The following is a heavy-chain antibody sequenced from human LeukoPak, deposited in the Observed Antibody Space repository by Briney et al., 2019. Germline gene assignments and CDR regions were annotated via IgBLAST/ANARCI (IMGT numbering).Heavy chain of an antibody. CDR1: GFIFSSYV. D-gene: IGHD3-3*01. CDR2: ISYDGSNK. V-gene: IGHV3-30*18. J-gene: IGHJ6*02. Sequence: GGSLRLSCAASGFIFSSYVMHWVRQAPGKGLEWVAVISYDGSNKYYADSVKGRFTISRDNSKNTLYLQMNSLRAEDTAVYYCAKELSITIFGVVIPYYYYGMDVWGQGTTVTVSS. CDR3: AKELSITIFGVVIPYYYYGMDV.